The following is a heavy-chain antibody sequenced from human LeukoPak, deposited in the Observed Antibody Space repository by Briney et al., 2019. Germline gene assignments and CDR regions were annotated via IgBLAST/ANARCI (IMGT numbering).Heavy chain of an antibody. V-gene: IGHV4-4*07. CDR3: ARGGGGYNFDY. CDR1: GTSISTQY. D-gene: IGHD5-24*01. J-gene: IGHJ4*02. Sequence: SETLSLTCTVSGTSISTQYWSWVRQPAGKGLEWIGRVYSSGSTNYNPSLKSRVTMSVDTSKNQFSLKLSSVTAADTAVYYCARGGGGYNFDYWGQGSLVTVSS. CDR2: VYSSGST.